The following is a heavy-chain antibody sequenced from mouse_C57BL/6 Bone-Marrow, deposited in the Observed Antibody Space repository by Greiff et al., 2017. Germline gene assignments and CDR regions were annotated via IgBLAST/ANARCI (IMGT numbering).Heavy chain of an antibody. V-gene: IGHV1-81*01. CDR2: IYPRSGNT. CDR1: GYTFTSYG. Sequence: VQLQQPGAELARPGASVKLSCKASGYTFTSYGISWVKQRTGQGLEWIGEIYPRSGNTYYNEKFKGKATLTADKSSSTAYMELRSLTSEDSAVYFCASYYGSSYPAWFAYWGQGTLVTVSA. CDR3: ASYYGSSYPAWFAY. J-gene: IGHJ3*01. D-gene: IGHD1-1*01.